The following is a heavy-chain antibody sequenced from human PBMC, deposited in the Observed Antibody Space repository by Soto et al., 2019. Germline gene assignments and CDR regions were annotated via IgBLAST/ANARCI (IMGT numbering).Heavy chain of an antibody. CDR3: ARVSVVVPVRQHPDDY. CDR2: ISAYNGNT. D-gene: IGHD2-2*01. Sequence: QVRLVQSGAEVKKPGASVKVSCKASGYTFTSYGISWVRQAPGQALEWMGWISAYNGNTNYAQKLQGRVTMTTDTSTSTAYMELRSLRSDDTAVYYCARVSVVVPVRQHPDDYWGQGTLVTVSS. J-gene: IGHJ4*02. V-gene: IGHV1-18*01. CDR1: GYTFTSYG.